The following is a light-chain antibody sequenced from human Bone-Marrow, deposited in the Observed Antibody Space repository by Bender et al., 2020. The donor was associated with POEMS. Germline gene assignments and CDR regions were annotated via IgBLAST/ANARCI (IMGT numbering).Light chain of an antibody. CDR2: NNS. J-gene: IGLJ3*02. Sequence: QSVLTQPPSASGTPGQRVTISCSGSSSKFGSYPVNWYQQLPGAATTLVIFNNSQRPSGVPDRFSGSNSGTSASLAISGLLSDDEADFYCATWDDSLNGWVFGGGTKLTVL. CDR3: ATWDDSLNGWV. V-gene: IGLV1-44*01. CDR1: SSKFGSYP.